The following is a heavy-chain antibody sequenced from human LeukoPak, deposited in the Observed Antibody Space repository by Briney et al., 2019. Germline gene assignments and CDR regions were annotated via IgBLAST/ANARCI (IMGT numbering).Heavy chain of an antibody. CDR2: TRNKANSYTT. CDR3: ARGPLYYYYGMDV. CDR1: RFTFSDHY. J-gene: IGHJ6*02. V-gene: IGHV3-72*01. Sequence: GGSLRLSCAASRFTFSDHYMDWVRQAPGKGLEWVGRTRNKANSYTTEYAASVKGRFTISRDDSKNSLYLQMNSLKTEDTAVYYCARGPLYYYYGMDVWGQGTTVTVSS.